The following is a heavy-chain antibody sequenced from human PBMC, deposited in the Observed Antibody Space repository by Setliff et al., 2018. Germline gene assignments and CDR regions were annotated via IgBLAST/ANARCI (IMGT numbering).Heavy chain of an antibody. Sequence: PSETLSLTCSVSGDSMSFSYWSWIRQPPGKGLEWIGYIYYSGSTDSHPSLKSRVSISIDTSKNQFSLNVRSVTAADTAIYYCAKGRGEMDSWGQGILVTVS. CDR2: IYYSGST. J-gene: IGHJ4*02. D-gene: IGHD3-10*01. V-gene: IGHV4-59*01. CDR1: GDSMSFSY. CDR3: AKGRGEMDS.